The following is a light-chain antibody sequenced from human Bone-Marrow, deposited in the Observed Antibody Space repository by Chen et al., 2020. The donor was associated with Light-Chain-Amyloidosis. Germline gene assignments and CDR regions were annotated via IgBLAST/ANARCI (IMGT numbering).Light chain of an antibody. Sequence: NFMLTQPPSVSESPGKTVIISCTRSSGSIATNYVQWYQQRPGSSLTTVIYEDDQRPSGVPDRFSDSMDKSSNSASLTISGRKTEDEADYYCQSYQGSSQGVFGGGTKLTGL. V-gene: IGLV6-57*01. J-gene: IGLJ3*02. CDR3: QSYQGSSQGV. CDR2: EDD. CDR1: SGSIATNY.